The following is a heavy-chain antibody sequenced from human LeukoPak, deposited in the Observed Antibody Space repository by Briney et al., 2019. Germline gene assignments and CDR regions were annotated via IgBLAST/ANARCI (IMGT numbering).Heavy chain of an antibody. J-gene: IGHJ4*02. D-gene: IGHD2-15*01. CDR3: AKDPREDCSGSCYYFDW. CDR1: GFIFSNHA. Sequence: PGGSLRLSCAASGFIFSNHAMSWVRQASGKGLEWVSAISGSGDSRYYADSVNGRFTISRDNSKNTLYLQMSSLRAEDTAIYHFAKDPREDCSGSCYYFDWWGQGSLVTVSS. CDR2: ISGSGDSR. V-gene: IGHV3-23*01.